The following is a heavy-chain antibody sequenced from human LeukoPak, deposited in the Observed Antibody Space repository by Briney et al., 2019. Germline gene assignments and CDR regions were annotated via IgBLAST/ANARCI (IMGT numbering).Heavy chain of an antibody. V-gene: IGHV6-1*01. CDR1: GDSVSSNSAA. D-gene: IGHD6-13*01. CDR3: AGRVPYSSSWYGDYFGS. Sequence: SQTLSLTCAISGDSVSSNSAAWNWIRQSPSRGLEWLGRTYYRSKWYNDYAVSVKSRITINPDTSKNQFSLQMNSVTPEDTAVYYCAGRVPYSSSWYGDYFGSWGQGTLVTVSS. CDR2: TYYRSKWYN. J-gene: IGHJ4*02.